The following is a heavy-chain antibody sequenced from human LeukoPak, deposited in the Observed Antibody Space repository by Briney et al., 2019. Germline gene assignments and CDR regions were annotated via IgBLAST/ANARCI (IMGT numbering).Heavy chain of an antibody. V-gene: IGHV3-7*01. CDR2: IKQDGSGK. CDR3: ARAVWTTYYYYMDV. CDR1: GFTFSSYW. D-gene: IGHD1-1*01. J-gene: IGHJ6*03. Sequence: GGSLRLSCAASGFTFSSYWMSWVRQAPGKGLEWVANIKQDGSGKYYVDSVKGRFTISRDNAKNSLYLQMNSLRAEDTAVYYCARAVWTTYYYYMDVWGKGTTVTVSS.